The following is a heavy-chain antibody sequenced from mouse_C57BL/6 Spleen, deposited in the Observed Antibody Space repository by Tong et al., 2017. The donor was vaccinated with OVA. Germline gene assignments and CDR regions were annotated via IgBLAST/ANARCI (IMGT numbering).Heavy chain of an antibody. CDR1: GFSLTSYG. J-gene: IGHJ4*01. CDR3: ARHGTITTVVAPFGYAMDY. V-gene: IGHV2-3*01. CDR2: IWGDGST. D-gene: IGHD1-1*01. Sequence: VQLQESGPGLVAPSQSLSITCTVSGFSLTSYGVSWVRQPPGKGLEWLGVIWGDGSTNYHSALISRLSISKDNSKSQVFLKMNSLQTDDTAMYYCARHGTITTVVAPFGYAMDYWGQGTSVTVSS.